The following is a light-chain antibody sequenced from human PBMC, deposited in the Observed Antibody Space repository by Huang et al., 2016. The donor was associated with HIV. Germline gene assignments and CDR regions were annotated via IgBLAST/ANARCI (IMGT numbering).Light chain of an antibody. CDR1: QSISNY. Sequence: DIQMTQSPSSLSASIGDRVTITCRASQSISNYVNWYRQKPGKAPELLIYSASLLQSWVPSRFGGSGSGTGFTLTINNLHPEDVATYYCQQVYRAPQYTFGQGTKLEL. J-gene: IGKJ2*01. CDR3: QQVYRAPQYT. CDR2: SAS. V-gene: IGKV1-39*01.